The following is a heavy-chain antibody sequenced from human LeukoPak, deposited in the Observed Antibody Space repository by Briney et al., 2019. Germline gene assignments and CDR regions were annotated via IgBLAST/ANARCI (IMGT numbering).Heavy chain of an antibody. V-gene: IGHV5-51*01. D-gene: IGHD6-6*01. J-gene: IGHJ6*03. CDR1: EYIFTSYW. CDR2: IYPGDSDT. CDR3: ARTSKSQLDYYMDV. Sequence: GESLKISCKGSEYIFTSYWIGWVRPMPGKGLEWMGIIYPGDSDTRSSSSFHGQVTISADKSITAAYLQWSSLKASDTAMYYCARTSKSQLDYYMDVWGKGTTVTVSS.